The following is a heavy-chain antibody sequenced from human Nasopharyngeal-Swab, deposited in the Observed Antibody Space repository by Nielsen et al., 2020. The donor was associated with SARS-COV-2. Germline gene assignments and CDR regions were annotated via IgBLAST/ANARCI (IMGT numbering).Heavy chain of an antibody. J-gene: IGHJ3*02. CDR2: IKQDGSEK. V-gene: IGHV3-7*03. Sequence: GEPLKISCAASGFTFSSYWMSWVRQAPGKGLEWVANIKQDGSEKYYVDSVKGRFTISRDNAKNSLYLQMNSLRAEDTAVYYCASEPVRYFDPMGAFDIWGQGTMVTVSS. CDR3: ASEPVRYFDPMGAFDI. CDR1: GFTFSSYW. D-gene: IGHD3-9*01.